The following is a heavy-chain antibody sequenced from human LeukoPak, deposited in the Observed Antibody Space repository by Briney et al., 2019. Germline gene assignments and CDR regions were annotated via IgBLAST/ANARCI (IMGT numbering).Heavy chain of an antibody. V-gene: IGHV3-48*03. J-gene: IGHJ4*02. CDR3: AGERGTTTQNFFDF. CDR1: GFTFSSYE. D-gene: IGHD1-1*01. CDR2: ISSSGSTI. Sequence: PGGSLRLSCAASGFTFSSYEMNWVRQAPGKGLEWVSYISSSGSTIYYADSVKGRFTISRDNSKNTLYVQMNSLRAEDTAVYYCAGERGTTTQNFFDFWGQGTLVTVSS.